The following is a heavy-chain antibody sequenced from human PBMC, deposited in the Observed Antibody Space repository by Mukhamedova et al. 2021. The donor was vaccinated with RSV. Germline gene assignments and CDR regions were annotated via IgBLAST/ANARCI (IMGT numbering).Heavy chain of an antibody. CDR3: SREGDVAAAGPFDY. J-gene: IGHJ4*02. Sequence: DSVKGRFTISRDNSKNTLYLKLNSLIAEDAAAYYCSREGDVAAAGPFDYWGQGTLVTVSS. V-gene: IGHV3-30*07. D-gene: IGHD6-13*01.